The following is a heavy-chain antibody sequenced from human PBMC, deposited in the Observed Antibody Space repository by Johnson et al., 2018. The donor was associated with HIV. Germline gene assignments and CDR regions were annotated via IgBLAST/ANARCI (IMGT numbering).Heavy chain of an antibody. D-gene: IGHD6-19*01. CDR2: ISWNSGSI. CDR1: GFTFDDYA. CDR3: TKDMTRGGGGCYGGDAFDI. J-gene: IGHJ3*02. V-gene: IGHV3-9*01. Sequence: QLVESGGGLVQPGRSLRLSCAASGFTFDDYAMHWVRQGPGKGLEWVSGISWNSGSIGYADSVKGRFTISRDNAKNSLYLQMNSLRAEDTALYYCTKDMTRGGGGCYGGDAFDIWGQGTMVTVSS.